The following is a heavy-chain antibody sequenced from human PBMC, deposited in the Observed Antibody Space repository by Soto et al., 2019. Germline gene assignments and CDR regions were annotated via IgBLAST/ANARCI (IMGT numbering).Heavy chain of an antibody. CDR1: GDTFTNYA. D-gene: IGHD6-19*01. J-gene: IGHJ4*02. CDR3: ARVRSITVAGPFGY. V-gene: IGHV1-69*01. Sequence: QVELVQSGAEVKKPGSSVKVSCKASGDTFTNYAITWVRQAPGQGLEWMGGIIPVFDTTNFAQRFQDRVTFTADDSTNTAYMELSSLRSEDTAIYYCARVRSITVAGPFGYWGQGSLVIVSS. CDR2: IIPVFDTT.